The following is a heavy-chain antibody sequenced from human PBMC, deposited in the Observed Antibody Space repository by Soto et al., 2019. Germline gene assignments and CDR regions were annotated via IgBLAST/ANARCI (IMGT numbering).Heavy chain of an antibody. CDR1: GFTFSSYA. CDR2: ISYDGSNK. Sequence: PGGSLRLSCAASGFTFSSYAMHWVRQAPGKGLGWVAVISYDGSNKYYADSVKGRFTISRDNSKNTLYLQMNSLRAEDTAVYYCARDYSRRSWYLTRSDYWGQGTLVTVSS. V-gene: IGHV3-30-3*01. D-gene: IGHD6-13*01. CDR3: ARDYSRRSWYLTRSDY. J-gene: IGHJ4*02.